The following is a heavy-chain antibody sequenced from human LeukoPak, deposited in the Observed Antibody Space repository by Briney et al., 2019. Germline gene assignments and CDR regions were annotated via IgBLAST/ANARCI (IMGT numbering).Heavy chain of an antibody. CDR1: GGSISSYY. D-gene: IGHD3-22*01. CDR3: AREYSGYYYYWFDP. Sequence: PSETLSLTCTVSGGSISSYYWSWIRQPAGKGLEWIGRIYTSGSTNYNPSLKSRVTMSVDTSKNQFSLKLSSVTAADTAVFYCAREYSGYYYYWFDPWGQGTLVTVSS. V-gene: IGHV4-4*07. CDR2: IYTSGST. J-gene: IGHJ5*02.